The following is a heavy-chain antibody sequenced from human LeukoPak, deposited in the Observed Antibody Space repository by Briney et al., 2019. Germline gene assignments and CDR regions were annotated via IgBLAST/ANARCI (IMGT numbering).Heavy chain of an antibody. D-gene: IGHD6-13*01. CDR1: GFTFDDYA. J-gene: IGHJ4*02. CDR2: ISWNSGSI. V-gene: IGHV3-9*01. Sequence: GRSLRLSCAASGFTFDDYAMHWVRQAPGEGLEWVSGISWNSGSIGYAYSVKGRFTITRDNAKNSLYLQMNSLRAEDRALYYCAKDMVAAAGNFDYWGEGTLVTVSS. CDR3: AKDMVAAAGNFDY.